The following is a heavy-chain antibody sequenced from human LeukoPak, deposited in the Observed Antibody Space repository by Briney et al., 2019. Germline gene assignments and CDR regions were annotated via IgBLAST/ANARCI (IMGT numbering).Heavy chain of an antibody. CDR2: MNPNSGNT. CDR1: GYTFTSYD. D-gene: IGHD3-22*01. CDR3: AVMGGYYDSSGYFYYFDY. V-gene: IGHV1-8*01. J-gene: IGHJ4*02. Sequence: GASVKVSCKASGYTFTSYDINWVRQATGQGLEWMGWMNPNSGNTGYAQKFQGRVTMTRNTSISTAYMELSSLRSEDTAVYYCAVMGGYYDSSGYFYYFDYWGQGTLVTVSS.